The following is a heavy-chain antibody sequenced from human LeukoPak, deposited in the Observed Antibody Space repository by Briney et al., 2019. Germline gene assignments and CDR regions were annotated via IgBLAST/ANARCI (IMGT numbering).Heavy chain of an antibody. J-gene: IGHJ5*02. CDR1: GFTFSSYA. V-gene: IGHV3-23*01. CDR3: TTEPSSLSP. CDR2: ISGSGGST. D-gene: IGHD6-19*01. Sequence: GGSLRLSCAASGFTFSSYAMSWVRQAPVKGLEWVSAISGSGGSTYYADSVKGRFTISRDDSKNTLYLQMNSLKTEDTAVYYCTTEPSSLSPWGQGTLVTVSS.